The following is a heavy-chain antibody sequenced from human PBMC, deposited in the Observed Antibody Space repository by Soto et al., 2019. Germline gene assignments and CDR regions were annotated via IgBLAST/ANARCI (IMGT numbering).Heavy chain of an antibody. J-gene: IGHJ4*02. CDR2: IIPIFGTA. CDR1: LGTFSSYA. V-gene: IGHV1-69*13. D-gene: IGHD6-19*01. Sequence: SVKVSCKAYLGTFSSYAISWVRQAPGQGLEWMGGIIPIFGTANYAQKFQGRVTITADESTSTAYMELSSLRSEDTAVYYCARGNIAVAGRIDYWGQGTLVTVSS. CDR3: ARGNIAVAGRIDY.